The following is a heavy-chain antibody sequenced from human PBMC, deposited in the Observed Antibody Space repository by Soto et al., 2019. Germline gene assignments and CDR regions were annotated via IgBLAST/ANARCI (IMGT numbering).Heavy chain of an antibody. D-gene: IGHD3-22*01. V-gene: IGHV4-59*01. CDR1: GDSIGSYY. CDR2: LYYGRSA. J-gene: IGHJ4*02. Sequence: QVQLQESGPGLVKPSETRSLTCAVSGDSIGSYYCMWIRQPPGKGLESIGYLYYGRSANYNPSLKSRVTLSVDTSTNQCSLTLSIMTAADTAVYYCALRSMAVVPEHWGQGTLVTVSS. CDR3: ALRSMAVVPEH.